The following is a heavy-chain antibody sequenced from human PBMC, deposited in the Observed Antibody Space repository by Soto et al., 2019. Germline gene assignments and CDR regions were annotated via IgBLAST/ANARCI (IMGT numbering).Heavy chain of an antibody. CDR2: INSGSTSV. Sequence: EVQLVESWGGWVQPGGSLRLSCVASGFDFNSYSMNWVRQAPGKGLEWISYINSGSTSVFYADSVKGRFTISRDNAKNSLYVQMNSLRAEDTAVYYCTSSASPDAYWGQGTLVPVTS. CDR1: GFDFNSYS. D-gene: IGHD1-26*01. V-gene: IGHV3-48*01. J-gene: IGHJ4*02. CDR3: TSSASPDAY.